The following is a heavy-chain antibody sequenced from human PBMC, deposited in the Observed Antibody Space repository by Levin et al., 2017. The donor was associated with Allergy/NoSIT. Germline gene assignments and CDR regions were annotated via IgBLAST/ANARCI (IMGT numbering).Heavy chain of an antibody. D-gene: IGHD3-16*02. V-gene: IGHV4-59*01. J-gene: IGHJ4*02. CDR3: ARFVWGSDRGFDY. Sequence: SETLSLTCTVSGGSISSDNWSWIRQPPGKGLEWIGYIYDTGNTNYNPSLKSRGTLSVDTSKNQFSLKLSSVTPADTAVYYCARFVWGSDRGFDYWGQGTLVTVSS. CDR1: GGSISSDN. CDR2: IYDTGNT.